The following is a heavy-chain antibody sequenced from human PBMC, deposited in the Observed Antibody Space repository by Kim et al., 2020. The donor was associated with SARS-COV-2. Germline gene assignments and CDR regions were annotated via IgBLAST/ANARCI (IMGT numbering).Heavy chain of an antibody. Sequence: ASVKVSCKASGYTFTSYAMHWVRQAPGQRLEWMGWINAGNGNTKYSQKFQGRVTITRDTSASTAYMELSSLRSEDTAVYYCARLFFTYYYDSSGYALDYWGQGTLVTVSS. J-gene: IGHJ4*02. D-gene: IGHD3-22*01. CDR2: INAGNGNT. CDR3: ARLFFTYYYDSSGYALDY. V-gene: IGHV1-3*01. CDR1: GYTFTSYA.